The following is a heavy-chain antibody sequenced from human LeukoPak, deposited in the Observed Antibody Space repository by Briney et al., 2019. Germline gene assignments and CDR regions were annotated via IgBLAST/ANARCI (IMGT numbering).Heavy chain of an antibody. CDR1: GGTFSSYA. CDR2: IIPIFGTA. J-gene: IGHJ4*02. Sequence: SVKVPCKASGGTFSSYAISWVRQAPGQGLEWMGGIIPIFGTANYAQKFQGRVTITADKSTSTAFMELSSLRSEDTAVYYCARGILTGYYNFDYWGQGTLVTVSS. V-gene: IGHV1-69*06. D-gene: IGHD3-9*01. CDR3: ARGILTGYYNFDY.